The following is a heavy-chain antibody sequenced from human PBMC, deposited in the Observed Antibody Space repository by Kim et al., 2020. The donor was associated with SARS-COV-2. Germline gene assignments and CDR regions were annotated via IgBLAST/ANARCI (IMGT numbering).Heavy chain of an antibody. J-gene: IGHJ5*02. D-gene: IGHD6-6*01. Sequence: SETLSLTCTVSGGSISSSGFYWGWIRQPPGKGLEWIGNIYYSGSTYYNPSLRGRVTISVDMSKNQFSLKLNYVTAADTAVYYCGRFALAARPIKTWFDP. CDR1: GGSISSSGFY. V-gene: IGHV4-39*01. CDR3: GRFALAARPIKTWFDP. CDR2: IYYSGST.